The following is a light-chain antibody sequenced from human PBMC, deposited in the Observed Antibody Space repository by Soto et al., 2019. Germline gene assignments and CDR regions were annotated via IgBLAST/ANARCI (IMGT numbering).Light chain of an antibody. CDR3: QAWDSSTHDV. J-gene: IGLJ1*01. CDR1: KLGNKY. Sequence: SYELTQPPSVSGSPGQTASITCSGEKLGNKYACWYQQKPGQSPVLVIYQDSKRPSGIPERVSGSNSGNTATLTISGTQSMDEADYYCQAWDSSTHDVFCTGTKVTAL. CDR2: QDS. V-gene: IGLV3-1*01.